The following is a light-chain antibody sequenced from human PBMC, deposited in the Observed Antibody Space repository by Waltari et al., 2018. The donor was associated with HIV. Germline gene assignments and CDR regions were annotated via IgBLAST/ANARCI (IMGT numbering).Light chain of an antibody. CDR2: DGN. V-gene: IGLV2-11*01. J-gene: IGLJ2*01. CDR3: CSTAGSHVV. CDR1: SSDLGRYNY. Sequence: QSALTQPPSVSGSPGQSVTISCTGISSDLGRYNYVSWYQQHPSEAPTLMLFDGNKPPSGAPARSSGSKSGNAASLTIARLQAEDEADYYCCSTAGSHVVFGGGTKVTVL.